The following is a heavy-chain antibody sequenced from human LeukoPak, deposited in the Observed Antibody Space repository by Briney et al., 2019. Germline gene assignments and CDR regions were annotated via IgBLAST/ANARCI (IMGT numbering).Heavy chain of an antibody. J-gene: IGHJ6*02. Sequence: SVKVSCKASGGTFSSYAISWVRQAPGQGLEWMGRISPILGIANYAQKFQGRVTITADKSTSTAYMELSSLRSEDTAVYYCASPGGSIVVVPAAILPSFYGMDVWGQGTTVTVSS. CDR3: ASPGGSIVVVPAAILPSFYGMDV. V-gene: IGHV1-69*04. CDR2: ISPILGIA. D-gene: IGHD2-2*02. CDR1: GGTFSSYA.